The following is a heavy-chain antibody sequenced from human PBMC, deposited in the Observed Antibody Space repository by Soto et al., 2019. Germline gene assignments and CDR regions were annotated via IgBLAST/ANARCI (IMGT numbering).Heavy chain of an antibody. CDR1: GFIFSSYW. Sequence: PGGSLRLSCAASGFIFSSYWMNWVRQAPGKGLEWVANINQDGSEKYYVDSVRGRFTISRDNARDALYLQMNSLRAEDTAVYYCARDLPYDILTGYHFYYYGMDVWGQGTTVTVPS. J-gene: IGHJ6*02. V-gene: IGHV3-7*03. D-gene: IGHD3-9*01. CDR3: ARDLPYDILTGYHFYYYGMDV. CDR2: INQDGSEK.